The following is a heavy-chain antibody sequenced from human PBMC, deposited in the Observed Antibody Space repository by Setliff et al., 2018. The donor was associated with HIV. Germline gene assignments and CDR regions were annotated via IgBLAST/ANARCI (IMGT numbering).Heavy chain of an antibody. Sequence: SETLSLTCAVYGESFSGHYWSWIRQPPGKGLGWIGEINHGGTTNYNPSLKSRLTLSVDTSKNQFSLKLTSVTAADSGVFYCARGRRGGTRGYFYYMDVWGRGTTVTVSS. CDR2: INHGGTT. D-gene: IGHD2-15*01. CDR1: GESFSGHY. J-gene: IGHJ6*03. CDR3: ARGRRGGTRGYFYYMDV. V-gene: IGHV4-34*01.